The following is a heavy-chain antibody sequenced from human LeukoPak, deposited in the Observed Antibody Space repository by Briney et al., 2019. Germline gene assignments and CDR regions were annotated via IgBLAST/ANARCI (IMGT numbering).Heavy chain of an antibody. Sequence: SETLSLTCTVSGGSISSYYWSWIRQPPGKGLEWIGYIYYSGSTNYNPSLKSRVTISVDTSKYQFSLKLSSVTAADTAVYYCARVPSFDAFDIWGQGTMVTVSS. CDR1: GGSISSYY. CDR3: ARVPSFDAFDI. J-gene: IGHJ3*02. CDR2: IYYSGST. V-gene: IGHV4-59*01. D-gene: IGHD6-6*01.